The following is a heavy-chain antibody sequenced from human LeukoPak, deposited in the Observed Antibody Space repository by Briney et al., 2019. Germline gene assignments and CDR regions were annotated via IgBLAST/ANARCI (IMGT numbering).Heavy chain of an antibody. CDR3: AKDISWTHLWLAAY. V-gene: IGHV3-23*01. CDR1: GFTFSSYA. CDR2: ISGSGGST. J-gene: IGHJ4*02. D-gene: IGHD5-18*01. Sequence: PGGSLRLSCAASGFTFSSYAMTWVRQAPGKGLEWVSVISGSGGSTYYAASVKGRFTISRDNSKNTLYLQMNSLRAEDTAVYYCAKDISWTHLWLAAYWGQGTLVTVSS.